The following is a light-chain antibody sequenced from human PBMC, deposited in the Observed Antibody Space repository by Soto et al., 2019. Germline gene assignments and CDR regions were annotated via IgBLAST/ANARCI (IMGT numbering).Light chain of an antibody. Sequence: DIQMTQSPSTLSASVGDRVTITCRASQSISSWLAWYQQKPGKAPKLLIYDASSLESGVPSRFSGSGSGTESTLTISSLQPDDFATYDGQQYNSYPYTFGHGTKLEIK. J-gene: IGKJ2*01. V-gene: IGKV1-5*01. CDR2: DAS. CDR1: QSISSW. CDR3: QQYNSYPYT.